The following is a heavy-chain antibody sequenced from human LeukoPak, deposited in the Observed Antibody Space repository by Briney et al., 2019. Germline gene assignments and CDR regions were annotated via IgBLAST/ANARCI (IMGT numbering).Heavy chain of an antibody. D-gene: IGHD3-10*01. CDR1: GFTFSSYG. CDR3: AKGRRFGEFLDY. CDR2: IWYDGSNK. Sequence: GVSLRLSCAASGFTFSSYGMHWVRQAPGKGLEWVAVIWYDGSNKYYADSVKGRFTISRDNSKNTLYLQMNSLRAEDTAVYYCAKGRRFGEFLDYWGQGTLVTVSS. V-gene: IGHV3-33*06. J-gene: IGHJ4*02.